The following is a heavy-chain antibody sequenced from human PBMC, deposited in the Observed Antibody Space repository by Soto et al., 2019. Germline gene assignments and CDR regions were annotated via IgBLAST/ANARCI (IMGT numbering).Heavy chain of an antibody. CDR2: LYWDDDE. Sequence: QITLKESGPTLVKPTQTLTLTCTFSGFSLSTRGVGVGWIRQPPGKALEWLARLYWDDDERYSPSLMSRLTITKDTSKNQVFLTMTNMDTVDTATYFCAHRPRGFTYFFDYWGQGTLVTVSS. J-gene: IGHJ4*02. CDR3: AHRPRGFTYFFDY. CDR1: GFSLSTRGVG. V-gene: IGHV2-5*02.